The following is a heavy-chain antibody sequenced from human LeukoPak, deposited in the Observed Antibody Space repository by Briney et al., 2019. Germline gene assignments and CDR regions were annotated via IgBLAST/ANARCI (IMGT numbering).Heavy chain of an antibody. V-gene: IGHV3-23*01. CDR2: ISGSGGTT. CDR1: GFTFSNYA. Sequence: HSGGSLRLSCVASGFTFSNYAMTWVRQAPGKGLEWVSTISGSGGTTNYADSVKGRFTISRDSSKSTLYLQMNSLRAVDTAVYFCAKGGPQFFDYWGQGSLVTVSS. D-gene: IGHD5-24*01. J-gene: IGHJ4*02. CDR3: AKGGPQFFDY.